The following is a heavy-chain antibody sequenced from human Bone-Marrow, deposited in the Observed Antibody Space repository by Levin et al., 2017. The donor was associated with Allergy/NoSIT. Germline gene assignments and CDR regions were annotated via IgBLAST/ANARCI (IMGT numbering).Heavy chain of an antibody. D-gene: IGHD3-22*01. Sequence: ASVKVSCKASGYTLGSYYMHWVRQAPGQGLEWMGIINPSEGNTVYTQKYQGRITMTRDTFTSTVYMEVTGLRFEDTAVYYCSSSNGFWGQGTLVSVSS. V-gene: IGHV1-46*01. CDR2: INPSEGNT. CDR3: SSSNGF. J-gene: IGHJ4*02. CDR1: GYTLGSYY.